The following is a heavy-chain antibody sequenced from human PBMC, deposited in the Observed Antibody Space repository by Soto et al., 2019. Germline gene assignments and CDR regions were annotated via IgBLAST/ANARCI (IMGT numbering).Heavy chain of an antibody. CDR1: GGSFSGYY. J-gene: IGHJ6*02. V-gene: IGHV4-34*01. Sequence: SETLSLTCAVYGGSFSGYYWSWIRQPPGKGLEWIGEINHSGSTNYNPSLKSRVTISVDTSKNQFSLKLSSVTAADTAVYYCARVRSGIYDFWSGYYHYYNGMDVWGQGTTVTVSS. CDR2: INHSGST. D-gene: IGHD3-3*01. CDR3: ARVRSGIYDFWSGYYHYYNGMDV.